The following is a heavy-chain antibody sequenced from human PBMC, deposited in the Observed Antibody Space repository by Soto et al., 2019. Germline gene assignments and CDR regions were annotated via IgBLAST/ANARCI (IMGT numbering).Heavy chain of an antibody. CDR1: GFSFSDYW. CDR3: AISIQLWLVYY. CDR2: ISYDGSNK. Sequence: GGSLRLSCAASGFSFSDYWMSWVRQTPGKGLEWVAVISYDGSNKYYADSVKGRFTISRDNSKNTLYLQMNSLRAEDTAVYYCAISIQLWLVYYWGQGTLVTVSS. D-gene: IGHD5-18*01. J-gene: IGHJ4*02. V-gene: IGHV3-30-3*01.